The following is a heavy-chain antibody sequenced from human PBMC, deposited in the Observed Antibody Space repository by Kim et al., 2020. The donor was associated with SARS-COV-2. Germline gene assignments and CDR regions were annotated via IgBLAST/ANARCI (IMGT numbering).Heavy chain of an antibody. D-gene: IGHD2-2*02. CDR3: ARAPSWRFVVVPAAIGYFDY. J-gene: IGHJ4*02. CDR2: ISSSGSTI. V-gene: IGHV3-11*01. CDR1: GFTFSDYY. Sequence: GGSLRLSCAASGFTFSDYYMSWIRQAPGKGLEWVSYISSSGSTIYYADSVKGRFTISRDNAKNSLYLQMNSLRAEDTAVYYCARAPSWRFVVVPAAIGYFDYWGQGTLVTVSS.